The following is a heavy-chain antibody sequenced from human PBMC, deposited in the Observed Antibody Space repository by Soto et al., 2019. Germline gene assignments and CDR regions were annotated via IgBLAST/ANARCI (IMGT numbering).Heavy chain of an antibody. V-gene: IGHV1-69*01. CDR3: ARAKGYSSSWYGYYYYGMDV. CDR1: GGTFSSYA. CDR2: IIPIFGTA. D-gene: IGHD6-13*01. Sequence: QVQLVQSGAEVKKPGSSVKVSCKASGGTFSSYAISWVRQAPGQGLEWMGGIIPIFGTANYAQKFQGRVTITADESTSTAYMELSSLRSEDPAVYYCARAKGYSSSWYGYYYYGMDVWGQGTTVTVSS. J-gene: IGHJ6*02.